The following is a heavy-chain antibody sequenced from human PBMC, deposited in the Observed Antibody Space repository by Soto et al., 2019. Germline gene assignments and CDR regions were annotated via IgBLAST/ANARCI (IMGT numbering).Heavy chain of an antibody. D-gene: IGHD6-19*01. CDR1: GGSFSNYG. J-gene: IGHJ3*02. CDR3: ARGRPWLDRGSAFDI. Sequence: QVQLVQSGAEVKKPGSSVKVSCKAFGGSFSNYGVNWVRQAPGQGLEWLGGIIPRLGTANYAQNFRDRVTITADESTTTVYLDLTSLTSEDAAVFYGARGRPWLDRGSAFDIWGQGTKVTVSS. V-gene: IGHV1-69*01. CDR2: IIPRLGTA.